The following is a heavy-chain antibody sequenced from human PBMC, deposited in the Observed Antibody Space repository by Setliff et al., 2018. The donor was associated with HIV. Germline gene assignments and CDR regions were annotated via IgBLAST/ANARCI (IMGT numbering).Heavy chain of an antibody. CDR3: AGRSPKLGSLWYFDL. CDR1: GYIFSRYG. D-gene: IGHD1-26*01. V-gene: IGHV1-18*01. CDR2: ISGYTGIT. J-gene: IGHJ2*01. Sequence: ASVKVSCKISGYIFSRYGVTWVRQAPGQGLEWMGYISGYTGITHYAQKFQGRITITADESTNTAYMELIILRSEDTAVYYCAGRSPKLGSLWYFDLWGRGTLVTVSS.